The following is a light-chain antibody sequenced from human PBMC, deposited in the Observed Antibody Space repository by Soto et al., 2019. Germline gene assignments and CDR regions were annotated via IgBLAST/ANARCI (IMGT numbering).Light chain of an antibody. CDR2: DAS. Sequence: DIQMTQSPSTLSAYVGDRVTITCRASQSISTWLAWYQQKPGSAPKLLIFDASSLESGVPSRFSGSGSGTDFTLTISSLQPDDFATYYCQQYSSYWTFGQGTKV. CDR3: QQYSSYWT. V-gene: IGKV1-5*01. J-gene: IGKJ1*01. CDR1: QSISTW.